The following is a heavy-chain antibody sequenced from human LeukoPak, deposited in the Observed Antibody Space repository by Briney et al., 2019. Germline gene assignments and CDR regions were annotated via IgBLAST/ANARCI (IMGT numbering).Heavy chain of an antibody. Sequence: GGSLRLSCTVSGFTFSTHWMRWVRQAPGKGLVWVSHIKGDGTSTNYADSVKGRFTISRDNAKDTLFLQMNSLRAEDTAVYYCARDGLAAAADYWRQGTLVTVSS. CDR3: ARDGLAAAADY. D-gene: IGHD6-13*01. V-gene: IGHV3-74*01. CDR1: GFTFSTHW. CDR2: IKGDGTST. J-gene: IGHJ4*02.